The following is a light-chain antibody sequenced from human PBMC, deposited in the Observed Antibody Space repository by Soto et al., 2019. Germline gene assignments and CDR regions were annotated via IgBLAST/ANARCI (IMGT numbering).Light chain of an antibody. Sequence: EIVLTQSPATLSLSPGERATLSCRASQSVNIYLAWYQQKPGQAPRLLIFGATYRATGIPARFSGSGSGTEFNLTISSLQSEDFAVYFCQQYDDWLQLTFGGGTKVDIK. J-gene: IGKJ4*01. CDR2: GAT. V-gene: IGKV3D-15*01. CDR3: QQYDDWLQLT. CDR1: QSVNIY.